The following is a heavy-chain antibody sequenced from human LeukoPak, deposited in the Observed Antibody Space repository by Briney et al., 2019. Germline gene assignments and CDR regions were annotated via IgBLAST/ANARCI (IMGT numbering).Heavy chain of an antibody. V-gene: IGHV5-51*01. CDR3: ARQVEHYDYVWGSYRTSYYFDY. J-gene: IGHJ4*02. CDR1: GYSFTSYW. D-gene: IGHD3-16*02. CDR2: IYPGDSDT. Sequence: GESLKISCKGSGYSFTSYWIGWVRQMRGKGLEWMGIIYPGDSDTRYSPSFQGQVTISADKSISTAYLQWSSLKASDTAMYYCARQVEHYDYVWGSYRTSYYFDYWGQGTLVTVSS.